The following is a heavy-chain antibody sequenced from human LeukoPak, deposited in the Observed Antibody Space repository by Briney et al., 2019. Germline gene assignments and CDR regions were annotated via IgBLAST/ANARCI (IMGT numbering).Heavy chain of an antibody. Sequence: ASVKVSCKASGYTFTGYYMHWVRQVPGQGLEWMGWINPNSGGTNYAQKFQGRVTMTRDTSISTAYMELSRLRSDDTAVYYCARDGNSGSYQAAFDIWGQGTMVTVSS. V-gene: IGHV1-2*02. CDR1: GYTFTGYY. J-gene: IGHJ3*02. CDR3: ARDGNSGSYQAAFDI. D-gene: IGHD1-26*01. CDR2: INPNSGGT.